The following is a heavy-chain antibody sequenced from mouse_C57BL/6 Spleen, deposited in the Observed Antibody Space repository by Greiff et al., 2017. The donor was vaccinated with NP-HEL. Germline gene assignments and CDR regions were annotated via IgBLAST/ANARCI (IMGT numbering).Heavy chain of an antibody. CDR2: INPGSGGT. CDR1: GYAFTNYL. J-gene: IGHJ3*01. CDR3: ARSSNLFAY. V-gene: IGHV1-54*01. D-gene: IGHD4-1*02. Sequence: SGAELVRPGTSVKVSCKASGYAFTNYLIEWVKQRPGQGLEWIGVINPGSGGTNYNEKFKGKATLTADKSSSTAYMQLSSLTSEDSAVYFCARSSNLFAYWGQGTLVTVSA.